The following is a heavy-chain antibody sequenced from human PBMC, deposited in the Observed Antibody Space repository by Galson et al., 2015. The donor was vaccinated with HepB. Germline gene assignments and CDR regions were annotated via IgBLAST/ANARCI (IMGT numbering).Heavy chain of an antibody. J-gene: IGHJ4*02. Sequence: SVKVSCKASGYTFTSYAMHWVRQAPGQRLEWMGWINAGNGNTKYSQKFQGRVTITRDTSASTAYMELSSLRSEDTAVYYCARAYVQYSSGWYHFDYWGQGTLVTVSS. V-gene: IGHV1-3*01. CDR2: INAGNGNT. CDR1: GYTFTSYA. D-gene: IGHD6-19*01. CDR3: ARAYVQYSSGWYHFDY.